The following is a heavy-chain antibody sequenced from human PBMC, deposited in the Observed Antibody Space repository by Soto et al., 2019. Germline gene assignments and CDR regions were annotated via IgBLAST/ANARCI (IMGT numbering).Heavy chain of an antibody. CDR2: ISGDNGNT. CDR1: AYTFTNYA. Sequence: QVQLVQSGAEVKKPGASVRVSCQTSAYTFTNYAVSWVRQAPGQGLEWMGWISGDNGNTIYAQKFQGRVTMTTDTSTRKAYMELRSLRSDDTAVYYGATGLLGYCSGGSCYSDSWGQGTLVTVSS. CDR3: ATGLLGYCSGGSCYSDS. J-gene: IGHJ4*02. D-gene: IGHD2-15*01. V-gene: IGHV1-18*01.